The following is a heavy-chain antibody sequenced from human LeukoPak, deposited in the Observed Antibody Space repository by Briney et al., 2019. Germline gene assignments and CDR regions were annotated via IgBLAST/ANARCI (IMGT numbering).Heavy chain of an antibody. J-gene: IGHJ3*02. CDR2: IIPIFGSS. V-gene: IGHV1-69*06. D-gene: IGHD3-22*01. CDR1: GGTFNNYA. Sequence: ASVKVSCKASGGTFNNYAINWVRQAPGQGLEWMGGIIPIFGSSNYAQKFQGRVTITADKSTSTAYMELSSLRSEDTAVYYCARERGNDYYDSSGQTRGNAFDIWGQGTMVTVSS. CDR3: ARERGNDYYDSSGQTRGNAFDI.